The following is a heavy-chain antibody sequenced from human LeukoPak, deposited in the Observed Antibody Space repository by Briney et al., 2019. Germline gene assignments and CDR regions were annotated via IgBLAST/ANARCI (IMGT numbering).Heavy chain of an antibody. CDR2: INQDGGTT. Sequence: PRGSLSLSCAASGFTFSSLWMSWVRQAPGRGPEWVANINQDGGTTYYVASVKGRFTISRDNAKNSLSLQMSSLRAEDTAVYYCTKDRQGPNQYHMDVWGKGTTVTVSS. J-gene: IGHJ6*03. CDR3: TKDRQGPNQYHMDV. CDR1: GFTFSSLW. V-gene: IGHV3-7*01.